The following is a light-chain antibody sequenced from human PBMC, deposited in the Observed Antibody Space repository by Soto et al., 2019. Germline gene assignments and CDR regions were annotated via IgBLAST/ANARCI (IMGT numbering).Light chain of an antibody. CDR3: QAYDYSLTASV. CDR2: GNR. J-gene: IGLJ3*02. CDR1: SSNLGAGYD. Sequence: QSGLTQPPSVSGAPGQRVTLSCTGNSSNLGAGYDVHWYQQLPGAAPKLVIFGNRNRPSGVPERFSGSKSGTSASLAITGLQAEDEAHYYCQAYDYSLTASVFGGGTQLTVL. V-gene: IGLV1-40*01.